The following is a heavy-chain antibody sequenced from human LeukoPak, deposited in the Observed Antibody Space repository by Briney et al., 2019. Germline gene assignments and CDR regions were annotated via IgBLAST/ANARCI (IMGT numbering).Heavy chain of an antibody. CDR2: IIPIFGTA. CDR1: GGTFSSYA. D-gene: IGHD3-22*01. Sequence: ASVKVSCKASGGTFSSYAISWVRQAPGQGLEWMGRIIPIFGTANYAQKFQGRVTITTDESTSTAYMELSSLRSEDTAVYYCARAGGNYYDSSGYDFDIWGQGTMVTASS. V-gene: IGHV1-69*05. CDR3: ARAGGNYYDSSGYDFDI. J-gene: IGHJ3*02.